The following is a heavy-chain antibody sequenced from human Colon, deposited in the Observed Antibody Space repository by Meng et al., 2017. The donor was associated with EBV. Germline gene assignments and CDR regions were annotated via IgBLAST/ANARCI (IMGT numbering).Heavy chain of an antibody. V-gene: IGHV4-4*02. CDR1: GGPISSSNW. CDR3: TTLYGDSIS. D-gene: IGHD4-17*01. J-gene: IGHJ4*02. Sequence: QVQLQESGPGLVKPSGTLSLTCAVSGGPISSSNWWSWVRQPPGKGLEGIGEIYHSGRTNYNPSVKSRVSMSVDKSQNHFSLRLSSVTAADTAVYYCTTLYGDSISGGQGTLVTVAS. CDR2: IYHSGRT.